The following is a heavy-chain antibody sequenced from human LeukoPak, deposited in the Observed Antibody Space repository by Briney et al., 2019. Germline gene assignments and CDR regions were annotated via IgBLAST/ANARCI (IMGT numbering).Heavy chain of an antibody. CDR1: GGSISSGGYY. V-gene: IGHV4-30-2*01. D-gene: IGHD3-3*01. CDR3: AAGMGSGYWPLGY. Sequence: NPSQTLSLTCTVSGGSISSGGYYWSWIRQPPGKGLEWIGYIYHSGSTYYNPSLKSRVTISVDRSKNQFSLKLSSVTAADTAVYYCAAGMGSGYWPLGYWGQGTLVTVSS. CDR2: IYHSGST. J-gene: IGHJ4*02.